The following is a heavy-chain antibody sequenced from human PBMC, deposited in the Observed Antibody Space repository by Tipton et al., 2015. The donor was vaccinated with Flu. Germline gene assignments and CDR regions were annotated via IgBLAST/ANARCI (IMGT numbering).Heavy chain of an antibody. Sequence: LRLSCTVSGYSISSGYYWGWIRQPPGKGLEWIGSIYYSGSTYYNPSLKSRVTISVDTSKNQFSLKLSSVTAADTAVYYCARDWVAGYCSGGSCYSWGQGTLVTVSS. CDR2: IYYSGST. D-gene: IGHD2-15*01. V-gene: IGHV4-38-2*02. CDR3: ARDWVAGYCSGGSCYS. J-gene: IGHJ4*02. CDR1: GYSISSGYY.